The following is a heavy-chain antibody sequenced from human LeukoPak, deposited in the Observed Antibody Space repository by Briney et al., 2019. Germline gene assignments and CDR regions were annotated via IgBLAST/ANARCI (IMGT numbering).Heavy chain of an antibody. CDR2: ISWNSGSI. Sequence: GGSLRLSCAASRFTFDDYAMHWVRQAPAKGLEWVSGISWNSGSIGYADSVKGRFTISRDNAKNSLYLQMNSLRAEDTALYYCAKDMGYYDSSGYSALFDYWGQGTLVTVSS. CDR3: AKDMGYYDSSGYSALFDY. J-gene: IGHJ4*02. CDR1: RFTFDDYA. V-gene: IGHV3-9*01. D-gene: IGHD3-22*01.